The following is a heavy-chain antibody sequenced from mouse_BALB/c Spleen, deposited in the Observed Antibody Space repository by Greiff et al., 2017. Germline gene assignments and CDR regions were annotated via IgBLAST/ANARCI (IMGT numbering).Heavy chain of an antibody. J-gene: IGHJ2*01. CDR3: AGSSYGDYFDY. CDR1: GYTFSSYW. CDR2: ILPGSGST. D-gene: IGHD1-1*01. Sequence: QVQLQQSGAELMKPGASVKISCKATGYTFSSYWIEWVKQRPGHGLEWIGEILPGSGSTNYNEKFKGKATFTADTSSNTAYMQLSSLTSEDSAVYYCAGSSYGDYFDYWGQGTTLTVSS. V-gene: IGHV1-9*01.